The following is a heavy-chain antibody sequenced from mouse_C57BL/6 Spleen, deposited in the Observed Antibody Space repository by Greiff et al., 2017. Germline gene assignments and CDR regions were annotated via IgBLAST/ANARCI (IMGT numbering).Heavy chain of an antibody. CDR1: GYTFTNYW. Sequence: QVQLQQSGAELVRPGTSVKMSCKASGYTFTNYWIGWAKQRPGHGLEWIGDIYPGGGYTNYNEKFKGKATLTADKSSSTAYMQFSSLTSEDSAIYYCARGGDYVFDYWGQGTTLTVSS. CDR2: IYPGGGYT. V-gene: IGHV1-63*01. D-gene: IGHD2-4*01. J-gene: IGHJ2*01. CDR3: ARGGDYVFDY.